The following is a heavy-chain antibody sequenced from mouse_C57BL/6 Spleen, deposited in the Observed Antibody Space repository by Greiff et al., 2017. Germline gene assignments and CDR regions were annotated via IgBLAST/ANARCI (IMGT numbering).Heavy chain of an antibody. J-gene: IGHJ1*03. CDR3: ARRVLGWYFDV. CDR1: GYTFTSYW. D-gene: IGHD4-1*01. CDR2: IDPSDSYT. V-gene: IGHV1-50*01. Sequence: VQLQQPGAELVKPGASVKLSCKASGYTFTSYWMQWVKQRPGQGLEWIGEIDPSDSYTNYNQKFKGKATLTVDTSSSTAYMQLSSLTSEDSAVYYCARRVLGWYFDVWGTGTTVTVSS.